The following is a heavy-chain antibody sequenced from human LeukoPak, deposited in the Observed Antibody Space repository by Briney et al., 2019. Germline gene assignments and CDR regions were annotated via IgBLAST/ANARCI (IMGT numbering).Heavy chain of an antibody. V-gene: IGHV3-74*01. Sequence: GGSLRLSCAASGFTFSSYAMSWVRQAPGKGLVWVSRINSDGSNTNYADSVKGRFTISRDNARNTLYLQMHSLRAEDTAVYYCARDLELAYYDSSGYDYWGQGTLVTVSS. D-gene: IGHD3-22*01. CDR2: INSDGSNT. CDR1: GFTFSSYA. CDR3: ARDLELAYYDSSGYDY. J-gene: IGHJ4*02.